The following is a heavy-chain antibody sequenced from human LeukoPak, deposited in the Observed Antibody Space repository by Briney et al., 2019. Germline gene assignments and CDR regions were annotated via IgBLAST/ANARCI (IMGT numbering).Heavy chain of an antibody. Sequence: GGSLRLSCAASGFTFSSYSMNWVRQAPGKGLEWVSSISSSSSYIYYADSVKGRFTISRDNAKNSLYLQMNSLRAEDTALYYCAKGSHYDILTGSLYWGQGTLVTVSS. CDR1: GFTFSSYS. J-gene: IGHJ4*02. V-gene: IGHV3-21*04. CDR3: AKGSHYDILTGSLY. CDR2: ISSSSSYI. D-gene: IGHD3-9*01.